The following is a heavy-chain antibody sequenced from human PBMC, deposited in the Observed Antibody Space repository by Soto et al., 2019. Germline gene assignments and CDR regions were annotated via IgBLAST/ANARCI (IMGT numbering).Heavy chain of an antibody. Sequence: QVQLVQSGADVKKPGSSVKVSCKASGGTFSSYAISWVRQAPGQGLEWMGGIIPIFGTANYAQKFQGRVTITADKSTSTAYMELGSLRSEDTAVYYCARPPYLGLLHDAFDIWGQGTMVTVSS. CDR2: IIPIFGTA. V-gene: IGHV1-69*06. CDR3: ARPPYLGLLHDAFDI. J-gene: IGHJ3*02. CDR1: GGTFSSYA. D-gene: IGHD2-15*01.